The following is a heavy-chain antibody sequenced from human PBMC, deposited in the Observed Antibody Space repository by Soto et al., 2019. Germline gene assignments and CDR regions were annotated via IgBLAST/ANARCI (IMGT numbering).Heavy chain of an antibody. J-gene: IGHJ6*02. CDR1: GYTFTSYG. V-gene: IGHV1-18*01. D-gene: IGHD3-3*01. CDR3: ATDKSGLLDPYYYYGMDV. CDR2: ISAYNGNT. Sequence: ASVKVSCKASGYTFTSYGSSWVRQAPGQGLEWMGWISAYNGNTNYAQKLQGRVTMTTDTSTSTAYVELRSLRSDDTAVYYCATDKSGLLDPYYYYGMDVWGQGTTVTVSS.